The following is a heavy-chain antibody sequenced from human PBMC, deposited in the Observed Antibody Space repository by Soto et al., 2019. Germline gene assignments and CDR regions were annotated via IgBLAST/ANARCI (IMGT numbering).Heavy chain of an antibody. CDR3: ARAATGSYHSAY. J-gene: IGHJ4*02. D-gene: IGHD3-10*01. CDR2: IAPHSGRT. CDR1: GYAFTSYG. V-gene: IGHV1-18*04. Sequence: ASVKVSCKTSGYAFTSYGVNWVRQAPGQGLEWMGWIAPHSGRTTYLPKFQGRVTISADASTNTAYMELRGLSPDDTGIYFCARAATGSYHSAYWGQGTVVTVSS.